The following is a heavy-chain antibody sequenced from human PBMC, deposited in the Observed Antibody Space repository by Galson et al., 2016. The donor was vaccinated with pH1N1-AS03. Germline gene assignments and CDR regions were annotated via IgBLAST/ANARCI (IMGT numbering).Heavy chain of an antibody. V-gene: IGHV1-8*01. CDR3: TRHGTKTRVMMPCGGEGSWFDP. J-gene: IGHJ5*02. D-gene: IGHD2-21*01. CDR1: GYTFTKFL. Sequence: SVKVSCKASGYTFTKFLLSWVRQAPGQGLQWIGWLNPNNGSTAFAEKFLGRVTLTRDTSINTAYMEITSLSPEDSAIYYCTRHGTKTRVMMPCGGEGSWFDPWGEGTLVTVSS. CDR2: LNPNNGST.